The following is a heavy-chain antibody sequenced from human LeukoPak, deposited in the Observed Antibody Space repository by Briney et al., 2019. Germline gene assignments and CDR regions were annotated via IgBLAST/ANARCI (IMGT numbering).Heavy chain of an antibody. CDR3: ARGYCTGGNCYSFGY. V-gene: IGHV4/OR15-8*02. CDR2: VYHSGLT. Sequence: SETLSLTCVVSGASVSTNNWWKWVRQAPGKGLEWIGEVYHSGLTNYSPSLKSRVSISIDKSKNIFSLNLTSVTAADTAVYYCARGYCTGGNCYSFGYWGQGTLVIVSS. CDR1: GASVSTNNW. D-gene: IGHD2-8*02. J-gene: IGHJ4*02.